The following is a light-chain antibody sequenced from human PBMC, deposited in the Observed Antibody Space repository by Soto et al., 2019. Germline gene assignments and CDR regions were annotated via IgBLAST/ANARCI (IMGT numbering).Light chain of an antibody. CDR3: SSYTSSSTRVV. V-gene: IGLV2-14*01. CDR2: EVS. J-gene: IGLJ2*01. CDR1: SSDVGGYNY. Sequence: QSLLTQPASVSGSPGQSITISCTGTSSDVGGYNYVSWYQQHPGKAPKLMIYEVSNRPSGVSNRFSGSKSGNTASLTISGLQAEDEADYYCSSYTSSSTRVVFGGGTKLTVL.